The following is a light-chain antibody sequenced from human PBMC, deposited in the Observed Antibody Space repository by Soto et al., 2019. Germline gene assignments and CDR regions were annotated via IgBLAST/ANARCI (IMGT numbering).Light chain of an antibody. CDR3: QQYHSYSPYT. CDR1: QSVTGW. J-gene: IGKJ2*01. CDR2: DAS. V-gene: IGKV1-5*01. Sequence: DIQMTQSPSTLSASVGDRVTITCRASQSVTGWLAWYQQKPGEAPKLLIYDASTLASGVPSRFSGSGSVTQFTLTSSSLQPDDSATYYCQQYHSYSPYTFGQGTKLEIK.